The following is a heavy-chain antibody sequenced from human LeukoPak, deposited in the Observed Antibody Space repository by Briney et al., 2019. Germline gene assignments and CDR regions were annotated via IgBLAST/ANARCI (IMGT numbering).Heavy chain of an antibody. V-gene: IGHV1-2*02. J-gene: IGHJ4*02. D-gene: IGHD3-10*01. Sequence: GASVKVSCKASGYTFTAYYLHWVRQAPGQGLEWMGWINPNSGDTNYAQKFQGRVTMTRDTSITTAYMELNRLKSDDTAVFYCARDGGLDYWGQGTLVTVSS. CDR2: INPNSGDT. CDR3: ARDGGLDY. CDR1: GYTFTAYY.